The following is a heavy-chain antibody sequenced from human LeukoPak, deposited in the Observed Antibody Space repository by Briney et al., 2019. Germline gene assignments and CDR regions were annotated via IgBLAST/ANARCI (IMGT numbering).Heavy chain of an antibody. J-gene: IGHJ4*02. Sequence: PSETLSLTCGVSGGSISSGSYSWSWIRQPPGKGLEWIGYIYHSGSTYYNPSLKSRVTISIDRSKNQFSPKLSSVTAADTAVYYCAGECRYCSSSSSDYWGQGTLVTVSS. CDR1: GGSISSGSYS. CDR2: IYHSGST. V-gene: IGHV4-30-2*01. D-gene: IGHD2-2*01. CDR3: AGECRYCSSSSSDY.